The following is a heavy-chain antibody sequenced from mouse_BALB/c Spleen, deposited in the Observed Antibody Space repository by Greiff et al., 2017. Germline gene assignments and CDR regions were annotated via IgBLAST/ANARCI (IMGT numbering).Heavy chain of an antibody. CDR1: GYTFTSYW. Sequence: EVQLQQSGTVLARPGASVKMSCKASGYTFTSYWMHWVKQRPGQGLEWIGAIYPGNSDTSYNQKFKGKAKLTAVTSTSTAYMELSSLTNEDSAVYYCTRLGGNSPWFAYWGQGTLVTVSA. D-gene: IGHD2-1*01. CDR3: TRLGGNSPWFAY. V-gene: IGHV1-5*01. CDR2: IYPGNSDT. J-gene: IGHJ3*01.